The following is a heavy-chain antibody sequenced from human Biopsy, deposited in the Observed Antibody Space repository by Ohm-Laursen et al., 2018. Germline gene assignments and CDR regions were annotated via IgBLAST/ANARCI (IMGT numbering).Heavy chain of an antibody. D-gene: IGHD1-1*01. Sequence: SETLSLTCTVSGGSITDDYWSWIRQSPGKGLEWIGFISKGGDTTYNPSLRGRIAISVATSKNQFSLKLSSVTAADTAIFFCARLYRLDDYWNDDPPDAFDVWGQGTRVTVSS. V-gene: IGHV4-59*01. CDR1: GGSITDDY. CDR3: ARLYRLDDYWNDDPPDAFDV. CDR2: ISKGGDT. J-gene: IGHJ3*01.